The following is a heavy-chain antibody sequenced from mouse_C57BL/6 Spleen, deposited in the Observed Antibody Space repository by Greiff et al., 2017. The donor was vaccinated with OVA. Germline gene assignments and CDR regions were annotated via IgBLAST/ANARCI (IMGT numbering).Heavy chain of an antibody. D-gene: IGHD1-1*01. CDR1: GYTFTSYW. J-gene: IGHJ4*01. CDR2: IHPNSGST. Sequence: VQLQQSGAELVKPGASVKLSCKASGYTFTSYWMHWVKQRPGQGLEWIGMIHPNSGSTNYNEKFKSKATLTVDKSSSTAYMQLSSLTSEDSAVYYCARSLYYGSSPYAMDYWGQGTSVTVSS. V-gene: IGHV1-64*01. CDR3: ARSLYYGSSPYAMDY.